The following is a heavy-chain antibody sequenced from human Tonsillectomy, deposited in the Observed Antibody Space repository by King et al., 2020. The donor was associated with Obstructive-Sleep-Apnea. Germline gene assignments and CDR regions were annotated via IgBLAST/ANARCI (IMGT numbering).Heavy chain of an antibody. CDR1: GGSISSGGYY. D-gene: IGHD3-10*01. J-gene: IGHJ4*02. Sequence: VQLQESGPGLVKPSQTLSLTCTVSGGSISSGGYYWPWIRQHPGKGLEWIGYIYYNGNTYYNPSLKSRIFISVDTSKNQFSLMLTSVTAADTAIYYCATVDYYGSGGRFDYWGQGTLVTVSS. V-gene: IGHV4-31*03. CDR2: IYYNGNT. CDR3: ATVDYYGSGGRFDY.